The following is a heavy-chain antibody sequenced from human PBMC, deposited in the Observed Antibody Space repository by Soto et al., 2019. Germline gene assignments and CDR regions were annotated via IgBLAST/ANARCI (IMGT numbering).Heavy chain of an antibody. CDR3: ARHPDCSSTSCYTIDYYYYGMDV. D-gene: IGHD2-2*02. CDR2: IDPSDSYT. CDR1: GYSFTSYW. V-gene: IGHV5-10-1*01. Sequence: GESLKISCKGSGYSFTSYWISWVRQMPGKGLEWMGRIDPSDSYTNYSPSFQGHVTISADKSISTAYLQWSSLKASDTAMYYCARHPDCSSTSCYTIDYYYYGMDVWGQGTTVTVS. J-gene: IGHJ6*02.